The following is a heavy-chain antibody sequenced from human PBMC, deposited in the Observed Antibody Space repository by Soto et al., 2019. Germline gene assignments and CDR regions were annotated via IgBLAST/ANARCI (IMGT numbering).Heavy chain of an antibody. CDR3: ARGDAVGYCSGGSCREGAFDI. CDR2: IIPIFGTA. D-gene: IGHD2-15*01. V-gene: IGHV1-69*13. Sequence: SVKVSCKASGGTFSSYAISWVRQAPGQGLEWMGGIIPIFGTANYAQKFQGRVTMTADESTSTAYMELSSLRSEDTAVYYCARGDAVGYCSGGSCREGAFDIWGQGTMVTVSS. J-gene: IGHJ3*02. CDR1: GGTFSSYA.